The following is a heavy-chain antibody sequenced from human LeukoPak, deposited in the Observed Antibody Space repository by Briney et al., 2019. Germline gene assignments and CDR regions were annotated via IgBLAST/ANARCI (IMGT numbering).Heavy chain of an antibody. J-gene: IGHJ4*02. D-gene: IGHD6-13*01. CDR3: AKDLGIAAAGAPFDY. CDR1: RVTFSGHA. CDR2: MSGSGGST. V-gene: IGHV3-23*01. Sequence: SGGSLRLSRAPSRVTFSGHAMSGVPEAPGGGRGWGSAMSGSGGSTYYANSVKGRFTISRDNSKNTLYLQMNSLRAEDTAVYYCAKDLGIAAAGAPFDYWGQGTLVTVSS.